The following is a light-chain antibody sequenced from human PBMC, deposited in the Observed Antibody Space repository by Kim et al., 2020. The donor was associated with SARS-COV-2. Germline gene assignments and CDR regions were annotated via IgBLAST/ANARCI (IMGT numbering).Light chain of an antibody. V-gene: IGKV3-20*01. CDR3: QQYGSSPYT. CDR1: QRINGNY. Sequence: EIVMTQSPGTLSLSPGERATLSCGASQRINGNYLAWYQQKPGQAPRLLIYGASSRATGIPDRFSGNGSGTDFTLTISRLEPEDFAVYYCQQYGSSPYTFGQGTKLEI. J-gene: IGKJ2*01. CDR2: GAS.